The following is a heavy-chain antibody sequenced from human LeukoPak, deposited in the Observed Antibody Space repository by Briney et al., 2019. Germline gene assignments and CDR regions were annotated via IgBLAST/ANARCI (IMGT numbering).Heavy chain of an antibody. J-gene: IGHJ4*02. V-gene: IGHV3-7*01. CDR2: IKQDGSEK. Sequence: GSLRLSCAASGFTFSSYWKSWVRQAPGKGLEWVANIKQDGSEKYYVDSVKGRFTISRDNAKNSLYLQMNSLRAEDTTVYYCARSSWHDYWGQGTLVTVSS. D-gene: IGHD6-13*01. CDR3: ARSSWHDY. CDR1: GFTFSSYW.